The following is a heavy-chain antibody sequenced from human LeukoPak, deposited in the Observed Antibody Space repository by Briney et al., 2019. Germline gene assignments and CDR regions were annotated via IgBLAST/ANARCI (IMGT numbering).Heavy chain of an antibody. CDR3: AKTQPRYSSSWYSDY. J-gene: IGHJ4*02. CDR2: ISGSGGST. Sequence: GGSLRLSCAASGFTFSSYAMSWVRQAPGKGLEWVSAISGSGGSTYYADSVKGRSTISRDNSKNTLYLQMNSLRAEDTAVYYCAKTQPRYSSSWYSDYWGQGTLVTVSS. D-gene: IGHD6-13*01. CDR1: GFTFSSYA. V-gene: IGHV3-23*01.